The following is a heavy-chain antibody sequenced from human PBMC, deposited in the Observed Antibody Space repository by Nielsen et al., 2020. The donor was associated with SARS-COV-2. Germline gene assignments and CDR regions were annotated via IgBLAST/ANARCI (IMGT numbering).Heavy chain of an antibody. D-gene: IGHD6-13*01. CDR3: AKLAAAGFDY. Sequence: GESLKISCAASGFTFSSYWMSWVRQAPGKGLEWVANIKQDGSEKYYVDSVKGRFTISRDNAKNSLYLQMNSLRAEDTALYYCAKLAAAGFDYWGQGTLVTVSS. V-gene: IGHV3-7*03. CDR2: IKQDGSEK. J-gene: IGHJ4*02. CDR1: GFTFSSYW.